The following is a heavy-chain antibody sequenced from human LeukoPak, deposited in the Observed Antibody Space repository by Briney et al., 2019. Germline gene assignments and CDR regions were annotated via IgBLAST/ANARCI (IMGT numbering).Heavy chain of an antibody. CDR2: INGDGSNS. D-gene: IGHD3-16*01. CDR3: ARTSPTSHFDF. Sequence: GGSLRLSCVASGFTFTTYWMHWVRQAPGEGLVWVSRINGDGSNSNYADSVKGRFTISRDNARNTLYLQMNGLRAEDPALYYCARTSPTSHFDFWGQGTLVTVSS. CDR1: GFTFTTYW. V-gene: IGHV3-74*01. J-gene: IGHJ4*02.